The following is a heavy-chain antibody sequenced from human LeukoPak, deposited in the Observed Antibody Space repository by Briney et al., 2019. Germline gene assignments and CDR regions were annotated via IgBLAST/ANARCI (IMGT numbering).Heavy chain of an antibody. D-gene: IGHD2-2*01. Sequence: GGSLRLSCAASGFTFSSYAMHWVRQAPGKGLEYVSAISSNGGSTYYANSVKGRFTISRDNSKNTLYLQMGSLRAEDMAVYYCAGDRDCSSTSCYAPFDYWGQGTLVTVSS. V-gene: IGHV3-64*01. CDR2: ISSNGGST. J-gene: IGHJ4*02. CDR3: AGDRDCSSTSCYAPFDY. CDR1: GFTFSSYA.